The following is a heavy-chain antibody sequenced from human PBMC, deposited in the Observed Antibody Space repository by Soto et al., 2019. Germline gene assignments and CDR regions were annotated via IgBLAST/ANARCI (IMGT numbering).Heavy chain of an antibody. Sequence: EVPLVESGGGLVQPGGSLKLSCAASGFTFSGSAMHWVRQASGKGLEWVGRIRSKANSYATAYAASVKGRFTISRDDSKNTAYLQMNSLKTEDTAVYYCSRLVGATSYFDYWGQGTLVTVSS. V-gene: IGHV3-73*02. J-gene: IGHJ4*02. CDR2: IRSKANSYAT. CDR3: SRLVGATSYFDY. CDR1: GFTFSGSA. D-gene: IGHD1-26*01.